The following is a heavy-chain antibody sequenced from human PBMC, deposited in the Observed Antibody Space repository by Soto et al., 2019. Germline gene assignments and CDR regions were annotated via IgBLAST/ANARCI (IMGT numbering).Heavy chain of an antibody. CDR3: AKSIGSPAASLPDYFDY. D-gene: IGHD6-25*01. J-gene: IGHJ4*02. V-gene: IGHV3-11*01. Sequence: SLRLSGAAAGFGFSDHYMTWIRQAPGKGLEWVSYISSGSSTIYYAHSVKGRFTISRDNAKNSLNLQMNSLRAEDTAVYYCAKSIGSPAASLPDYFDYWGQGCLVT. CDR2: ISSGSSTI. CDR1: GFGFSDHY.